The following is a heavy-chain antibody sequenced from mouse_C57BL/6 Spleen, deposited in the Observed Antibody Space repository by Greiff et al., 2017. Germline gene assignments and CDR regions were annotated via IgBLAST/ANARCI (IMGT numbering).Heavy chain of an antibody. CDR2: INPSTGGT. CDR1: GYSFTGYY. V-gene: IGHV1-42*01. Sequence: VQLKQSGPELVKPGASVKISCKASGYSFTGYYMNWVKQSPEKSLEWIGEINPSTGGTTYNQKFKAKATLTVDKSSSTAYMQLKSLTSEDSAVYYCARRGPAFAYWGQGTLVTVSA. CDR3: ARRGPAFAY. J-gene: IGHJ3*01.